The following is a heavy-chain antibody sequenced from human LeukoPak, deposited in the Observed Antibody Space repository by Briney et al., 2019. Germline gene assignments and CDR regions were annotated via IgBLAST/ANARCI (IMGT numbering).Heavy chain of an antibody. J-gene: IGHJ5*02. CDR3: ARERGGSDFVWFDP. CDR2: TRNKANSYTT. V-gene: IGHV3-72*01. CDR1: GFTFSDHY. D-gene: IGHD1-26*01. Sequence: GGSLRLSCAASGFTFSDHYMDWVRQAPGKGLEWVGRTRNKANSYTTEYAASVKGRFTISRDDSKNSLYLQMNSLKTEDTAVYYCARERGGSDFVWFDPWGQGALVTVSS.